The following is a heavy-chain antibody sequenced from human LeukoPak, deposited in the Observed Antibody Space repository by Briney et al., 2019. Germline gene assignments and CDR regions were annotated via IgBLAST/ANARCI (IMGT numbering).Heavy chain of an antibody. J-gene: IGHJ6*02. CDR3: ASKDPGGSYSRHDYYYYGMDV. CDR1: GFTFSSYA. CDR2: ISYDGSNK. V-gene: IGHV3-30-3*01. Sequence: HPGGSLRLSCAASGFTFSSYAMHWVRQAPGKGLEWVAVISYDGSNKYYADSVKGRFTISRDNSKNTLYLQMNSLRAEDTAVYYCASKDPGGSYSRHDYYYYGMDVWGQGTTVTVSS. D-gene: IGHD1-26*01.